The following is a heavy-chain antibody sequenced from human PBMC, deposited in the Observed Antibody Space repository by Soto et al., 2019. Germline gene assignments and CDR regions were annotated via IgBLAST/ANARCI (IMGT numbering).Heavy chain of an antibody. J-gene: IGHJ4*02. D-gene: IGHD4-4*01. Sequence: GGSLRLSCAASGFTFTSDWMHWVRQAAGKGLVWVSRINMDGSSTNYADSVKGRFTISRDNAKNTLYLQMNSLRADDTAVYYCARGPRGLYGNDYWGQGALVTVSS. CDR1: GFTFTSDW. CDR2: INMDGSST. CDR3: ARGPRGLYGNDY. V-gene: IGHV3-74*01.